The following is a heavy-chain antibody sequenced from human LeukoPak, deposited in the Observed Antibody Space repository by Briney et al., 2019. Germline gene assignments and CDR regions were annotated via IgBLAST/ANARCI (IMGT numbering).Heavy chain of an antibody. CDR2: IIPILGIA. D-gene: IGHD3-10*01. V-gene: IGHV1-69*02. CDR3: AILWFGEFPFDY. CDR1: GGTFSSYT. Sequence: SVKVSCKASGGTFSSYTISWVRQAPGQGLEWMGRIIPILGIANYAQKLQGRVTITADKSTSTAYMELSSLRSEDTAVYYCAILWFGEFPFDYWGQGTLVTVSS. J-gene: IGHJ4*02.